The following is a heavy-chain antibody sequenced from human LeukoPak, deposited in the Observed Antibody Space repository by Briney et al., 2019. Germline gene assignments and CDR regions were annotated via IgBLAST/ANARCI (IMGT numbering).Heavy chain of an antibody. Sequence: ASVKVSCKASGYSFTSYDVTWVRQATGQGLEWVGWMNPNSGHTDYAQKFQDRVTLTRNTSISTAYMELSSLRSEDTAVYYCARDQGLIQLYGLSWFDPWGQGTLVTVSS. CDR1: GYSFTSYD. V-gene: IGHV1-8*01. J-gene: IGHJ5*02. CDR3: ARDQGLIQLYGLSWFDP. D-gene: IGHD5-18*01. CDR2: MNPNSGHT.